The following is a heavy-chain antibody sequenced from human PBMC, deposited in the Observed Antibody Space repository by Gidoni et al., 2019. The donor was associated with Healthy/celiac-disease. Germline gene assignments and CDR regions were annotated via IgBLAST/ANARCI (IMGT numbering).Heavy chain of an antibody. V-gene: IGHV3-21*01. CDR3: ARTTVVTPAIDY. Sequence: EVQLVESGGGLVKPWGSLRLSCAASGFPFSSYSMNWVRQAPGKGLEWVSSISSSSSYIYYADSVKGRFTISRDNAKNSLYLQMNSLRAEDTAVYYCARTTVVTPAIDYWGQGTLVTVSS. D-gene: IGHD4-17*01. CDR1: GFPFSSYS. CDR2: ISSSSSYI. J-gene: IGHJ4*02.